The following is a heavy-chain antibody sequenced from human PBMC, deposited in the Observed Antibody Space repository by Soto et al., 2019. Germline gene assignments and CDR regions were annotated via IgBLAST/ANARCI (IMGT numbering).Heavy chain of an antibody. Sequence: VGSLRLSCAASGFTFSSYGMHWVRQAPGKGLEWVAVIWYDGSNKYYADSVKGRFTISRDNSKNTLYLQMNSLRAEDTAVYYCARDSRLWLPLGMDVWGQGTTVTVSS. V-gene: IGHV3-33*01. CDR2: IWYDGSNK. CDR1: GFTFSSYG. D-gene: IGHD5-18*01. J-gene: IGHJ6*02. CDR3: ARDSRLWLPLGMDV.